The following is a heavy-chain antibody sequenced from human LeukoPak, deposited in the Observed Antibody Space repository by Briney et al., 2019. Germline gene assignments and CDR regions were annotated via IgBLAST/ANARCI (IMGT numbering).Heavy chain of an antibody. J-gene: IGHJ6*03. Sequence: ASVKVSCKASGYTFTGYYMHWVRQAPGQGLEWMGWINPNSGGTNYAQKFQGRVTMTRDTSISTAYVELSRLRSDDTAVYYCARDLRYCSSTSCYGHYYYMDVWGKGTTVTVSS. D-gene: IGHD2-2*01. CDR3: ARDLRYCSSTSCYGHYYYMDV. CDR1: GYTFTGYY. CDR2: INPNSGGT. V-gene: IGHV1-2*02.